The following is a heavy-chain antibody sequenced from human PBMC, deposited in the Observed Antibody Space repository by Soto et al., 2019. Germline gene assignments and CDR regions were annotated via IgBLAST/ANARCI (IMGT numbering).Heavy chain of an antibody. CDR1: GASISSGGYY. CDR3: ARTEWIHLWFDY. CDR2: IYYRGIA. Sequence: QVQLLESGPGLVKPSQTLSLICNVSGASISSGGYYWSWIRQRPGGVLEWLGFIYYRGIAHYNPYLKRRDTISVNTSKNQFSLKLISVTAADTAVYYCARTEWIHLWFDYWGQGALVTVS. V-gene: IGHV4-31*03. J-gene: IGHJ4*02. D-gene: IGHD5-18*01.